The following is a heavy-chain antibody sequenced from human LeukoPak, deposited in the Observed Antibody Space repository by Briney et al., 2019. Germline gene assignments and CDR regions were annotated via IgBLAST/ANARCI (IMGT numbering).Heavy chain of an antibody. D-gene: IGHD2-15*01. Sequence: SETLSLTCTVSGGSISSGDYYWSWIRQPPGKGLEWIGHIYYSGSTYYNPSLKSRVTISVDTSKNQFSLKLSSVTAADTAVYYCARGKVVVAATSWYFDLWGRGTLVTVSS. CDR3: ARGKVVVAATSWYFDL. V-gene: IGHV4-30-4*08. CDR1: GGSISSGDYY. J-gene: IGHJ2*01. CDR2: IYYSGST.